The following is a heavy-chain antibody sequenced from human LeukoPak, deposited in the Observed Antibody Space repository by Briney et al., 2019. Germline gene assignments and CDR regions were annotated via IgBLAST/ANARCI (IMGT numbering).Heavy chain of an antibody. CDR1: GFTFSNYW. D-gene: IGHD4-23*01. CDR3: VRDLILVDTPGDDFDY. Sequence: GGSLRLSCAASGFTFSNYWMHWVRQVPGKGLVWVSRINVDGSVKSYADSVKGRFTISRDNAKNTVSLQMNSLRAEDTAVYYCVRDLILVDTPGDDFDYWGQGALVTVFS. J-gene: IGHJ4*02. CDR2: INVDGSVK. V-gene: IGHV3-74*01.